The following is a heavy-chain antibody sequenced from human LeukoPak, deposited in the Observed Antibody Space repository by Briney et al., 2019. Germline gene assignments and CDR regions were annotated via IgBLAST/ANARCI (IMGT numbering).Heavy chain of an antibody. CDR1: GGSFGGYY. V-gene: IGHV4-34*01. CDR2: INHSGST. D-gene: IGHD3-3*01. CDR3: ASLGYYDFWSGTPTTDY. Sequence: PSETLSLTCAFYGGSFGGYYWSWIRQPPGKGLEWIGEINHSGSTNYNPSLKSRVTISVDTSKHQFSLKLSSVTAADTAVYYCASLGYYDFWSGTPTTDYWGQGTLVTVSS. J-gene: IGHJ4*02.